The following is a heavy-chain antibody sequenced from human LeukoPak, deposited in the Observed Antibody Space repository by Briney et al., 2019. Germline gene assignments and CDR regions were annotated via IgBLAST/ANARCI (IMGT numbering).Heavy chain of an antibody. CDR1: GFTVSSNY. D-gene: IGHD5-12*01. Sequence: GGSLRLSCAASGFTVSSNYMSWVRQPPGKELEWVSVIYSGGSTYYADSVKGRFTISRDSSKNTLYLQMNSLRPEDTAVYYCARARPSMWIDYWGQGTLVTVSS. CDR2: IYSGGST. J-gene: IGHJ4*02. CDR3: ARARPSMWIDY. V-gene: IGHV3-53*05.